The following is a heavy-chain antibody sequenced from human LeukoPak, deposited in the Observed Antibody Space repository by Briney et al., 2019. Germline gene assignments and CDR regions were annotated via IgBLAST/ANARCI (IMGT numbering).Heavy chain of an antibody. V-gene: IGHV4-39*01. Sequence: SETLSLTCTVSGGSISSSSYYWGWIRQPPGKGLEWIGSIYYSGSTYYNPSLKSRVTISVDTSKNQFSLKLSSVTAADTAVYYCAGGGGMATTSAYWGQGTLVTVSS. CDR3: AGGGGMATTSAY. CDR1: GGSISSSSYY. D-gene: IGHD5-24*01. CDR2: IYYSGST. J-gene: IGHJ4*02.